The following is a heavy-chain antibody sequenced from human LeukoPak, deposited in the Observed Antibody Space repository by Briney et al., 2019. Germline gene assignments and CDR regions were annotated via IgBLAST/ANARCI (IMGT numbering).Heavy chain of an antibody. D-gene: IGHD5-18*01. CDR3: ASIDTAMVDNYYYGMDV. Sequence: PSQTLSLTCTGSGCSISSGSYYWSWIRQPAGKGLEWIGRIYTSGSTNYNPALKSRVTISVDTSKNQFSLKLSSVTAADTAVYYCASIDTAMVDNYYYGMDVWGQGTTVTVSS. CDR2: IYTSGST. CDR1: GCSISSGSYY. J-gene: IGHJ6*02. V-gene: IGHV4-61*02.